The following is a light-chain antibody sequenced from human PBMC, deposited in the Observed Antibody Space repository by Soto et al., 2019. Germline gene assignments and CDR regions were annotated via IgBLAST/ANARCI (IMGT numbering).Light chain of an antibody. Sequence: DIVMPQSPDFLAVSRGERSTMHCKFSRSVLYKSNNKNHLAWYQQKPGQPPQLIIYWASTRESGVPDRFSGSGSGTDFTLTISSLQAEDVAVYYCQQYYSTPITFGQGTRLEIK. CDR2: WAS. CDR1: RSVLYKSNNKNH. J-gene: IGKJ5*01. CDR3: QQYYSTPIT. V-gene: IGKV4-1*01.